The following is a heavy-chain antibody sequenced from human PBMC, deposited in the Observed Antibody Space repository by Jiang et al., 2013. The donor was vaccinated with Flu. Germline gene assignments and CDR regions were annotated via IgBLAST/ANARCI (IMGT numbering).Heavy chain of an antibody. CDR3: ARDYYYDSSGYYGIFDY. CDR1: GYTFTSYG. D-gene: IGHD3-22*01. Sequence: SGAEVKKPGASVKVSCKASGYTFTSYGISWVRQAPGQGLEWMGWISAYNGNTNYAQKLQGRVTMTTDTSTSTAYMELRSLRSDDTAVYYCARDYYYDSSGYYGIFDYWGQGTLVTVSS. J-gene: IGHJ4*02. V-gene: IGHV1-18*01. CDR2: ISAYNGNT.